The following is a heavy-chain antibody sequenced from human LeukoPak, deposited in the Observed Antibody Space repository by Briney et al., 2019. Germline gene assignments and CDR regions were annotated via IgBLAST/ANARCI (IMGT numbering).Heavy chain of an antibody. D-gene: IGHD1-26*01. J-gene: IGHJ5*02. CDR2: IYHSGSP. V-gene: IGHV4-38-2*02. CDR1: GYSISSGYY. Sequence: PSETLSLTCTVSGYSISSGYYGAWIRQPPGKGREWIGSIYHSGSPYYTPSLKSPITISVDTSKNQFSLKLSSVTAADAALYSCARDPVSIVGGTHNWFDPWGRGTLVTVSS. CDR3: ARDPVSIVGGTHNWFDP.